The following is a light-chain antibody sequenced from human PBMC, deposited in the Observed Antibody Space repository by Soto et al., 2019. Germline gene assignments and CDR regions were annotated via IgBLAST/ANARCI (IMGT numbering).Light chain of an antibody. CDR2: EVS. J-gene: IGLJ1*01. CDR3: SSYASSSSLYV. V-gene: IGLV2-14*01. Sequence: QSVLTQPASVSGSLGQSITISCTGTNSDIGVYNYVSWYQQHPGKAPKVMIYEVSNRPSGVSNRFSGSKSGNTASLTISGLQAEDEADYYCSSYASSSSLYVFGTGTKLTVL. CDR1: NSDIGVYNY.